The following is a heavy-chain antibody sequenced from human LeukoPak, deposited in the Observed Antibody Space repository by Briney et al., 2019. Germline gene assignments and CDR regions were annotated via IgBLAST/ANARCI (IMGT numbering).Heavy chain of an antibody. CDR2: INTDSGGA. Sequence: GASVKVSCKASGYSFVDYFKHWVRQAPGQGLEWMGRINTDSGGAEYEQKLQGRVIMTMDTSISTAYVEVSGLTSDDTAVYYCARDCTSTPNLEFDYWGQGTLVTVSS. CDR3: ARDCTSTPNLEFDY. CDR1: GYSFVDYF. D-gene: IGHD3-3*01. V-gene: IGHV1-2*06. J-gene: IGHJ4*02.